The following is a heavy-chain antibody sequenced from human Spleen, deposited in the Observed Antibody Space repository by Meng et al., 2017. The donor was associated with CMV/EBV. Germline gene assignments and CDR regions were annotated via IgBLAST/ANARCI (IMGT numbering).Heavy chain of an antibody. CDR2: ISGSGGST. J-gene: IGHJ4*02. Sequence: GESLKISCAASGFTFSSYYMSWARQAPGKGLEWLSAISGSGGSTYYADSVKGRFTISRDKSKNTLYLQMNSLRVEDTAIYYCAKDRQAAEYWGQGTLVTVSS. CDR3: AKDRQAAEY. CDR1: GFTFSSYY. V-gene: IGHV3-23*01.